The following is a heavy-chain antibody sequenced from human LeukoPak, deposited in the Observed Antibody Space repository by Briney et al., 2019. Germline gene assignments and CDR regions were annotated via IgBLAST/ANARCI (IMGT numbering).Heavy chain of an antibody. J-gene: IGHJ4*02. Sequence: PGGSLRLSCAASGFTFSSYWMHWVRQAPGMGLVWVSGINSDGSSTSYADSVRGRFTISRDNAKNTLYLQMNSLRAEDTAVYYCTRSARTYFDYWGQGTLVTVSS. CDR1: GFTFSSYW. CDR3: TRSARTYFDY. V-gene: IGHV3-74*01. CDR2: INSDGSST.